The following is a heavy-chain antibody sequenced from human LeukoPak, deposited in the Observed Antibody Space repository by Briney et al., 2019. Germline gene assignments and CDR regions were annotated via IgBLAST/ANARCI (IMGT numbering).Heavy chain of an antibody. CDR2: IHSDGNT. V-gene: IGHV4-39*02. CDR3: ARDTHLEY. D-gene: IGHD2/OR15-2a*01. Sequence: SETLSLTCTVSGDSVSSGGYYWGWPRQPPGKGLEWIGNIHSDGNTHYNPSLKSRVSISVDTSKNQFSLRLSSVTAADTAIYYCARDTHLEYWGQGTPVTVSS. CDR1: GDSVSSGGYY. J-gene: IGHJ4*02.